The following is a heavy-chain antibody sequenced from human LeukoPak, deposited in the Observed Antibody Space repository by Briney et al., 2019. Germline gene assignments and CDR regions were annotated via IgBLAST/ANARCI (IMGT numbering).Heavy chain of an antibody. CDR2: ISSSSSTI. CDR1: GFTFSNYN. Sequence: PGGSLRLSCAASGFTFSNYNMNWGRQAPGKGLEWLSYISSSSSTIYYADSVKGRFTISRDNAKNSLYLQMNSLRDEDTAVYYCARDSAPSRGGSNYAPFDYWGQGTLVTVSS. J-gene: IGHJ4*02. CDR3: ARDSAPSRGGSNYAPFDY. D-gene: IGHD1-26*01. V-gene: IGHV3-48*02.